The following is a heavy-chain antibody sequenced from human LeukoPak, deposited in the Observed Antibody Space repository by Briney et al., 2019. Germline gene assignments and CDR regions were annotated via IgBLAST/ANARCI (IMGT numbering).Heavy chain of an antibody. D-gene: IGHD3-22*01. CDR2: IYYGGST. CDR1: GGSISTYY. CDR3: ARTPIVVVITTFIGAFDI. Sequence: PSETLSLTCTVSGGSISTYYWSWIRQPPGKGLEWLGYIYYGGSTNYNPSLKSRVTLSVDTSKDQFSLNLSSVTAADTAVYYCARTPIVVVITTFIGAFDIWGQGTMVTVSS. J-gene: IGHJ3*02. V-gene: IGHV4-59*01.